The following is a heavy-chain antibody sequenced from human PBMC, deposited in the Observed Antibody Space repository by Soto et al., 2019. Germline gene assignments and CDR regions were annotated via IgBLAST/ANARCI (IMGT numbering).Heavy chain of an antibody. V-gene: IGHV4-39*01. CDR2: IYYSGCT. CDR3: ARRHSSSWPFDY. D-gene: IGHD6-13*01. CDR1: GGSISSSSYY. J-gene: IGHJ4*02. Sequence: LSLTCTVSGGSISSSSYYWGWIRQPPGKGLEWIGSIYYSGCTYYNPSLKSRVTISVDTSKNQFSLKLSSVTAADTAVYYCARRHSSSWPFDYWGQGTLVTVSS.